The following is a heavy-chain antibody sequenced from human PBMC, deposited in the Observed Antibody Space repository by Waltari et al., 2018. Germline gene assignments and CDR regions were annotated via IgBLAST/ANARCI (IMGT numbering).Heavy chain of an antibody. CDR3: ARDPVGGAFDI. CDR1: GYIFTGSY. Sequence: QAQLVQPGAVVKKPGSSVKVFCKASGYIFTGSYMPWVRQAPGQGLEWMGWINPNSGGTNYAQKFQGRVTMTRDTSISTAYMELSRLRSDDTAVYYCARDPVGGAFDIWGQGTMVTVSS. CDR2: INPNSGGT. D-gene: IGHD2-15*01. J-gene: IGHJ3*02. V-gene: IGHV1-2*02.